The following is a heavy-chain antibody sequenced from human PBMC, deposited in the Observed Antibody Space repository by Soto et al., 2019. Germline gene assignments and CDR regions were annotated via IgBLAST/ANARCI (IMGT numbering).Heavy chain of an antibody. Sequence: GGSLRLSCAASGFTFSDYYMSWIRQAPGKGLQWVSYISSSSGTIYYADSVKGRFTISRDNAKNSLYLQMNSLRAEDTALYYCARVGQDYYYGMDVWGRATTVTVSS. V-gene: IGHV3-11*01. CDR1: GFTFSDYY. CDR3: ARVGQDYYYGMDV. J-gene: IGHJ6*02. CDR2: ISSSSGTI.